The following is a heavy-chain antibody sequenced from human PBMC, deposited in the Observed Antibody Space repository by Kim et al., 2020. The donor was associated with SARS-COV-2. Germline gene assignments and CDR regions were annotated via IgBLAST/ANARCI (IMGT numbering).Heavy chain of an antibody. D-gene: IGHD2-2*01. CDR2: IGTAADS. V-gene: IGHV3-13*01. CDR3: ARGTYFDGTNYYPQGFDY. CDR1: GFTFSSYD. J-gene: IGHJ4*01. Sequence: GGSLRLSCAASGFTFSSYDMHWVRQLPGQGLEWVAAIGTAADSFFPDSVKGRFTISRDNAKSSLYLQMNSLRAGDTAVYYCARGTYFDGTNYYPQGFDYWGQGTLVTVSS.